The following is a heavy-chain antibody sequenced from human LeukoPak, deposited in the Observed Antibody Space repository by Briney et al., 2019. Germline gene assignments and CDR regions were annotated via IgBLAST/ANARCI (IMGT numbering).Heavy chain of an antibody. CDR2: IREDGTEK. D-gene: IGHD7-27*01. CDR1: GFTFSGAW. CDR3: ARHVGISF. Sequence: GGSLRLSCTASGFTFSGAWVTWVRQAPGKGLEWVANIREDGTEKNYVDSVKGRFTISRDNAKNSLFLQMSNLRDDDTAIYYCARHVGISFWGQGTLVTVSS. J-gene: IGHJ4*02. V-gene: IGHV3-7*01.